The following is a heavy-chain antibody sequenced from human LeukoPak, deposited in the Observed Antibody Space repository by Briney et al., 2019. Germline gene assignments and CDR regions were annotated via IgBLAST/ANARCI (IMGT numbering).Heavy chain of an antibody. CDR3: ARLYGIVRATPFDY. V-gene: IGHV4-39*01. CDR2: FYYSGNT. CDR1: GGSISSSNYY. D-gene: IGHD1-26*01. Sequence: PSETLSLTCTVSGGSISSSNYYWGWIRQPPGKGLEWIGGFYYSGNTYYNPSLKSRVTISVDASKNQFSLKLSSVTAADTAVYYCARLYGIVRATPFDYWGQGTLVTVSA. J-gene: IGHJ4*02.